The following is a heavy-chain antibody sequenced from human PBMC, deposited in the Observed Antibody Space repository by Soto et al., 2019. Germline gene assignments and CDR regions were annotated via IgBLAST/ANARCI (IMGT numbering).Heavy chain of an antibody. J-gene: IGHJ4*02. V-gene: IGHV3-23*01. CDR1: GFRFSSYA. CDR3: AKNLQHDSGWPLHY. D-gene: IGHD6-19*01. Sequence: GSLIPACTASGFRFSSYAVSWVRQAPGKGLEWVSVFDGSVGHTYYTNSVKGRFTISNDNSKNTLFLQMNSLKAEDTDVYFSAKNLQHDSGWPLHYWGQGTLVTVYS. CDR2: FDGSVGHT.